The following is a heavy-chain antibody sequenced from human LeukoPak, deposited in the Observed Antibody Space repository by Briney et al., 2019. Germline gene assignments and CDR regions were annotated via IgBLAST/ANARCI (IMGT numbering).Heavy chain of an antibody. CDR1: GSTFSSYA. D-gene: IGHD2-2*01. CDR2: IIPILGIA. Sequence: GSSVKVSCKASGSTFSSYAISWVRQAPGQGLEWMGRIIPILGIANYAQKFQGRVTITADKSTSTAYMELSSLRSEDTAVYYCARARYQLLLAGMDVWGQGTTVTVSS. J-gene: IGHJ6*02. CDR3: ARARYQLLLAGMDV. V-gene: IGHV1-69*04.